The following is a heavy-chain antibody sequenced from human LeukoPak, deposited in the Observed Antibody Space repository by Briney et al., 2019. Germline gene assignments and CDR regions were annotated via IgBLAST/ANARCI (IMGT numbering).Heavy chain of an antibody. J-gene: IGHJ4*02. V-gene: IGHV4-39*01. CDR2: ISYGGTT. CDR1: GDSVSSYSYY. CDR3: ARHGHGAKFDY. Sequence: SETLSLTCTVSGDSVSSYSYYWGCIRQPPGKGLEWIGSISYGGTTYFNPSLKSRVTISVDTSKNQFSLNLGSVTAADTALYYCARHGHGAKFDYWGQGTLVTVSS. D-gene: IGHD4-17*01.